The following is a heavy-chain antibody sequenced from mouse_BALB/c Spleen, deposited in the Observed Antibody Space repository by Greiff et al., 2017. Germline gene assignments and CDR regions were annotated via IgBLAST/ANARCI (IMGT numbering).Heavy chain of an antibody. J-gene: IGHJ4*01. CDR1: GFSLTSYG. Sequence: VQLQESGPGLVAPSQSLSITCTVSGFSLTSYGVHWVRQPPGKGLEWLGVIWAGGSTNYKSALMSRLSISKDNSKSQVFLKMNSLQTDDTAMYYCARERGYYGSRGMDYWGQGTSVTVSS. CDR2: IWAGGST. V-gene: IGHV2-9*02. D-gene: IGHD1-1*01. CDR3: ARERGYYGSRGMDY.